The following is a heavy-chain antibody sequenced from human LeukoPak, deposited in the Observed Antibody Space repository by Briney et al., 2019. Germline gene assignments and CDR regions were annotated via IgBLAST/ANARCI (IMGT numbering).Heavy chain of an antibody. Sequence: GESPKTPRNSPGYSYHNYWIGWVRQIPGKGLEWMGILFPGDYDTRYSPSFQGQVTLSPDKSISTACLQWSGLRASDTAMYYCARGMNDFGGNFDYWGQGTLVTVSS. CDR1: GYSYHNYW. CDR3: ARGMNDFGGNFDY. V-gene: IGHV5-51*01. D-gene: IGHD4-23*01. CDR2: LFPGDYDT. J-gene: IGHJ4*02.